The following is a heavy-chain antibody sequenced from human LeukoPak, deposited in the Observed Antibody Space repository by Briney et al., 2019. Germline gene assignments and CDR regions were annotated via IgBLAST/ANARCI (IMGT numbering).Heavy chain of an antibody. CDR3: AGGGVYPRDEI. CDR1: GGSISSSSYY. J-gene: IGHJ4*02. V-gene: IGHV4-61*01. CDR2: IYYSGST. Sequence: PSETLSLTCTVSGGSISSSSYYWSWIRQPPGKGLEWIGYIYYSGSTNYNPSLKSRVTISVDTSKNQFSLKLSSVTAADTAVYYCAGGGVYPRDEIWGQGTLVTVSS. D-gene: IGHD1-14*01.